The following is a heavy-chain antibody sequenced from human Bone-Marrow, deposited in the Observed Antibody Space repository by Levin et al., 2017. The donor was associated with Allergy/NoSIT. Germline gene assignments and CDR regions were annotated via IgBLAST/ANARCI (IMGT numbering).Heavy chain of an antibody. Sequence: GGSLRLSCAASGFTFSSYAMTWVRHLPGKGLEWVSAISGNGDKTYNADSVRGRFTISRDNSKKTVFLQMNSLRVEDTAVYYCTKDQRCIGGNCYTLRFDAYYGLDVWGQGTTVTVS. J-gene: IGHJ6*02. V-gene: IGHV3-23*01. CDR1: GFTFSSYA. CDR3: TKDQRCIGGNCYTLRFDAYYGLDV. D-gene: IGHD2-21*01. CDR2: ISGNGDKT.